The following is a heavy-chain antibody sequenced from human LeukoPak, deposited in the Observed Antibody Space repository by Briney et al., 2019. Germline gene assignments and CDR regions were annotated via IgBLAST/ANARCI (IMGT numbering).Heavy chain of an antibody. Sequence: GGSLRLSCAASGFTFSSYSMNWVRQAPGKGLEWVSHISSSSSTIYYADSVKGRFTISRDNAKNSLYLQMNSLRAEDTAVYYCARVGSYGDYGFDYWGQGTLVTVSS. J-gene: IGHJ4*02. CDR1: GFTFSSYS. CDR3: ARVGSYGDYGFDY. CDR2: ISSSSSTI. V-gene: IGHV3-48*01. D-gene: IGHD4-17*01.